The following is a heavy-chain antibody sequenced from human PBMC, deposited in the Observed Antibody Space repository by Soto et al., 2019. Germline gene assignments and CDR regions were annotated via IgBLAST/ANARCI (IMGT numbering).Heavy chain of an antibody. CDR2: ISGSGGST. V-gene: IGHV3-23*01. J-gene: IGHJ4*02. D-gene: IGHD1-26*01. CDR3: ANYLTAVGATSPFDY. Sequence: PGGSLRLSCAASGFTFSSYGMSWVRQAPGKGLEWVSAISGSGGSTYYADSVRGRFTISRDNSKDTLYLQMNSLRAEDTAVYYCANYLTAVGATSPFDYWGQGXLVTVSS. CDR1: GFTFSSYG.